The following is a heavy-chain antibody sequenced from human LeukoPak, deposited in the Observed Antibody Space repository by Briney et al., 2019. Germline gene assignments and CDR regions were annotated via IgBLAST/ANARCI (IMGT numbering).Heavy chain of an antibody. V-gene: IGHV3-7*01. Sequence: GGSLRLSCAASGFTFSNYAVHWVRQAPGKGLEWVANIKQDGSEKYYVDSVKGRFTISRDNAKNSLYLQMNSLRAEDTAVYYCARESYDFWSGYYWRYFDYWGQGTLVTVSS. CDR2: IKQDGSEK. D-gene: IGHD3-3*01. J-gene: IGHJ4*02. CDR3: ARESYDFWSGYYWRYFDY. CDR1: GFTFSNYA.